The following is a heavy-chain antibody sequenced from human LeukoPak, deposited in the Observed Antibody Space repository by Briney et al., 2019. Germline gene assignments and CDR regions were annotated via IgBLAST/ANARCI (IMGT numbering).Heavy chain of an antibody. CDR2: ISWNSGSR. Sequence: PGGSLRLSCAASGLTFDDYAMHWVRQAPGQGLEWVSGISWNSGSRGYADSVKGRFTVSRDNAKSSLYLQMSSLRAEDTALYYCAKGRLEVYGLDAWGQGTTVTVSS. D-gene: IGHD6-6*01. V-gene: IGHV3-9*01. J-gene: IGHJ6*02. CDR3: AKGRLEVYGLDA. CDR1: GLTFDDYA.